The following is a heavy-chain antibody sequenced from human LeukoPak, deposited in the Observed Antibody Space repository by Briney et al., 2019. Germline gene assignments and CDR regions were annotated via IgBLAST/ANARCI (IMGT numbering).Heavy chain of an antibody. J-gene: IGHJ3*02. CDR3: ARDLMFSYYGSGSSRDAFDI. Sequence: ASVKVSCKASGGTFSSYAISWVRQAPGQGLEWMGWIGAYNGNTNYAQKLQGRVTMTTDTSTSTAYMELRSLRSDDTAVYYCARDLMFSYYGSGSSRDAFDIWGQGTMVTVSS. CDR2: IGAYNGNT. D-gene: IGHD3-10*01. CDR1: GGTFSSYA. V-gene: IGHV1-18*01.